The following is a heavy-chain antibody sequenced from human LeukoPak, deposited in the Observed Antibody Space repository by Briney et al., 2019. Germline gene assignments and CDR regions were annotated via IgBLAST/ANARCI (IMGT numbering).Heavy chain of an antibody. Sequence: ASVTVSFKASGYTFTTYGISWVRQAPGQGLEWMGWISAYNGNTNYAQKVQGRVTITTDTSTNTAYMELRSLRSDDTAVYYCARDLGADQWLAPFDYWGQGTLVTVSS. CDR3: ARDLGADQWLAPFDY. D-gene: IGHD6-19*01. J-gene: IGHJ4*02. V-gene: IGHV1-18*01. CDR2: ISAYNGNT. CDR1: GYTFTTYG.